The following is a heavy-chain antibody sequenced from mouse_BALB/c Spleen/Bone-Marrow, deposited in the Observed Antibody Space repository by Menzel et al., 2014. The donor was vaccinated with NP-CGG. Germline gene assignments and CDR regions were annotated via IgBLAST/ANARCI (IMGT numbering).Heavy chain of an antibody. CDR2: INPGTGGT. J-gene: IGHJ3*01. CDR1: GYAFTYYL. V-gene: IGHV1-54*01. CDR3: ARRPWFAY. Sequence: VQGVESGAEQVRPGTSVKVSCKAAGYAFTYYLIDWIKQRPGQRPGQGLEWIGVINPGTGGTNYNEKFKGRATLTADNSSSTAYMQLSSLTSDDSAVYFCARRPWFAYWGQGTLVTVPA.